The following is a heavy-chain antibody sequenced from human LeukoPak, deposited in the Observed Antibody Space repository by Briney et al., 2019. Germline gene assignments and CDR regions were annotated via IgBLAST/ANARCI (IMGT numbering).Heavy chain of an antibody. V-gene: IGHV3-7*01. CDR3: ARVKYYDFWSGNDAFDI. Sequence: GGSLRLSCAAPGFTFSRYWMSWVRQAPGKGLEWVANIKQGGSEKYYVDSVKGRFTISRDNAKNSLYLQMNSLRAEDTAVYYCARVKYYDFWSGNDAFDIWGQGTMVTVSS. D-gene: IGHD3-3*01. CDR2: IKQGGSEK. J-gene: IGHJ3*02. CDR1: GFTFSRYW.